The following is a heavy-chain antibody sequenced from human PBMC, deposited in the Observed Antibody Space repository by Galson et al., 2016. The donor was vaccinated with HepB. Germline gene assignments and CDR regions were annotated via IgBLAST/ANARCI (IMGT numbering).Heavy chain of an antibody. CDR2: IWYDGSNK. CDR1: GFTFSSYG. J-gene: IGHJ3*02. D-gene: IGHD1-26*01. Sequence: SLRLSCAASGFTFSSYGMHWVRQAPGKGLEWVAVIWYDGSNKYYADSVKGRFTISRDNSKNTLYLQMSSLRAEDTAVYYCARGAPWGQWEPQWGDMGNDAFDIWGQGTMVTVSS. V-gene: IGHV3-33*01. CDR3: ARGAPWGQWEPQWGDMGNDAFDI.